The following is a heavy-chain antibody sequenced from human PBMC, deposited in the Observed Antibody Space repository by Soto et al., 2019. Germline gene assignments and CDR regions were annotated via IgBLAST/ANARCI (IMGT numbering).Heavy chain of an antibody. Sequence: LQTLSFTCAISGDSVSSNSDAWNWIRQSPSRGLEWLGRTYYRSKWYNDYAVSVKSRITINPDTSKNQFSLQLNSVTPEDTAVYYCSRDYSSSWSPGWGDPGGQGTLVTVS. V-gene: IGHV6-1*01. D-gene: IGHD6-13*01. CDR1: GDSVSSNSDA. J-gene: IGHJ5*01. CDR2: TYYRSKWYN. CDR3: SRDYSSSWSPGWGDP.